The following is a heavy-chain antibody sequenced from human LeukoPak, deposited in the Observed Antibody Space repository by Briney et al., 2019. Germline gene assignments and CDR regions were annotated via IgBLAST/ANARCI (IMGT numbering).Heavy chain of an antibody. V-gene: IGHV3-30*02. CDR1: GFTFSNYD. Sequence: GGSLRLSCAASGFTFSNYDIHWVRQTPGKGLEWVAFIRYDGSNKYYADSVKGRFTISRDNSKNTLYLQMNSLRAEDTAVYYCAKDRHVWGSYRYTGYFDYWGQGTLVTVSS. D-gene: IGHD3-16*02. CDR2: IRYDGSNK. J-gene: IGHJ4*02. CDR3: AKDRHVWGSYRYTGYFDY.